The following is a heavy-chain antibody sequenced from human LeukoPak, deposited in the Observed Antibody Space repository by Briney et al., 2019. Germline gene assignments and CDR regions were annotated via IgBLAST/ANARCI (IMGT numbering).Heavy chain of an antibody. CDR1: GYTFTGYY. J-gene: IGHJ4*02. Sequence: ASVKVSCKASGYTFTGYYMHWVRQATGQGLEWMGWMNPNSGNTGYAQKFQGRVTITRDTSISTAYMELSSLRSEDTAVYYCARGAWSTESGSSDYWGQGTLVTVSS. CDR2: MNPNSGNT. CDR3: ARGAWSTESGSSDY. V-gene: IGHV1-8*03. D-gene: IGHD1-26*01.